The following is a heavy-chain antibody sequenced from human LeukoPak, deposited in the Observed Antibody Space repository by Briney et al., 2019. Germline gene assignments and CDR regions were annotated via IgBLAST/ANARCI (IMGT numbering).Heavy chain of an antibody. CDR3: ARDQEQQLVEGDGY. CDR2: IKQDGSEK. J-gene: IGHJ4*02. V-gene: IGHV3-7*01. Sequence: GGSLRLSYAASGFTFSRYWMSWVRQAPGKGLEWVANIKQDGSEKYYVDSVKGRFTISRDNDKNSLYLQMNSLSAEDTAVYYCARDQEQQLVEGDGYWGQGTLVTVSS. D-gene: IGHD6-13*01. CDR1: GFTFSRYW.